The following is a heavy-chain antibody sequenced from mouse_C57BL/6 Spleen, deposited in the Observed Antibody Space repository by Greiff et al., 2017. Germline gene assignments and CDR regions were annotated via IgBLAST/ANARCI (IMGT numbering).Heavy chain of an antibody. CDR3: ARSLAGTDAMDY. CDR2: IDPNSGGT. J-gene: IGHJ4*01. Sequence: QVQLQQPGAELVKPGASVKTSCKASGYTFTRYWMHWVKQRPGRGLEWIGRIDPNSGGTKYNEKFKSKATLTVDKSSSTAYLQLSRLTSEDSSVYYCARSLAGTDAMDYWGQGTAVTVSS. D-gene: IGHD4-1*01. V-gene: IGHV1-72*01. CDR1: GYTFTRYW.